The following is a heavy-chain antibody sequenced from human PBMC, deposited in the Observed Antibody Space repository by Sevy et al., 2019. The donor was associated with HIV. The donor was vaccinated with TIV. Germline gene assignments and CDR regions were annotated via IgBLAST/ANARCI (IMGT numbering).Heavy chain of an antibody. CDR2: IYPGDSDT. D-gene: IGHD3-16*01. Sequence: GGSLRLSCKGSGYSFTSYWIGWVRQMPGKGLEWMGIIYPGDSDTRYSPSFQGQVTISADKSISTAYLQWSSLKASDTAMYYCARHSPPAWTFFDYWGQGTLVTVSS. V-gene: IGHV5-51*01. CDR3: ARHSPPAWTFFDY. CDR1: GYSFTSYW. J-gene: IGHJ4*02.